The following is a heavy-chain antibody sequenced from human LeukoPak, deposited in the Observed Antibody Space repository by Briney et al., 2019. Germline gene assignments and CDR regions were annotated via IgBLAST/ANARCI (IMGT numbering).Heavy chain of an antibody. CDR3: ARKGSGWYGYNWFDP. Sequence: SETLSLTCTVSGGSISSGGYYWSWIRQHPGKGLEWIGYIYCSGSTYYNPSLKSRVTISVDTSKNQFSLKLSSVTAADTAVYYCARKGSGWYGYNWFDPWGQGTLVTVSS. CDR2: IYCSGST. J-gene: IGHJ5*02. CDR1: GGSISSGGYY. V-gene: IGHV4-31*03. D-gene: IGHD6-19*01.